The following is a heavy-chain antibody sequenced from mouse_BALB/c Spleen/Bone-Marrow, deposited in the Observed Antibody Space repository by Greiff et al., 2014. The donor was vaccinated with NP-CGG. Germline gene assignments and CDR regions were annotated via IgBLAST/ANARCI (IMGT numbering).Heavy chain of an antibody. V-gene: IGHV1-18*01. CDR3: ARWDYYGYAMDY. D-gene: IGHD1-1*01. CDR2: INPYNGGT. CDR1: GYSFTGYT. Sequence: DVQLQESGPELVKPGASMKISCKASGYSFTGYTMSWVKQSHGKNLEWIGLINPYNGGTSYNQKSRGKATLTVDKSSSTAYMELLSLTSEDSAVYYCARWDYYGYAMDYWGQGTSVTVSS. J-gene: IGHJ4*01.